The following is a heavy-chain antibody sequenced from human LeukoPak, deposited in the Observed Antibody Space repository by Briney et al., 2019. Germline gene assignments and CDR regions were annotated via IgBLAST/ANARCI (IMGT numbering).Heavy chain of an antibody. J-gene: IGHJ4*02. D-gene: IGHD3-16*01. CDR2: FFYSGST. V-gene: IGHV4-39*02. CDR1: GDSISNNPYF. CDR3: ARDLSLDY. Sequence: SETLSLTCTVSGDSISNNPYFWGWIRQPPGKGLEWIGSFFYSGSTYYNPSLKSRVTISVDTSKNQFSLKLSSVTAADTAVYYCARDLSLDYWGQGTLVTVSS.